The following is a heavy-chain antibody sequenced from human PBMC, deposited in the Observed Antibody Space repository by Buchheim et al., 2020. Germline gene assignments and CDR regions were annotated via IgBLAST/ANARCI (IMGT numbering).Heavy chain of an antibody. V-gene: IGHV3-48*01. D-gene: IGHD3-10*01. J-gene: IGHJ5*02. Sequence: EVQLVESGGGLVQPGGSLRLSCAASGFTFSSYSMNWVRQAPGKGLEWVSYISSSSTIYYADSVKGRFTISRDKAKNSLYLQMNSLRAEDTAVYYCARSAMVQGVFGDFDPWGQGTL. CDR2: ISSSSTI. CDR3: ARSAMVQGVFGDFDP. CDR1: GFTFSSYS.